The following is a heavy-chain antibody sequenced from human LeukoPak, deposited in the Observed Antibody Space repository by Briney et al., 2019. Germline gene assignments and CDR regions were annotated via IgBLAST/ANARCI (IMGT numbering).Heavy chain of an antibody. D-gene: IGHD5-24*01. V-gene: IGHV5-51*01. CDR2: IFPHDSSI. J-gene: IGHJ4*02. CDR3: ARHLRGDDYRHLDY. CDR1: GCPFTSYW. Sequence: GESLKISCKASGCPFTSYWIGWLRQMPGKGLEWMGIIFPHDSSIRYSPSFQGQVTISADKSISTAYLQWTSLKASDTAMYYCARHLRGDDYRHLDYWGQGTLVSVSS.